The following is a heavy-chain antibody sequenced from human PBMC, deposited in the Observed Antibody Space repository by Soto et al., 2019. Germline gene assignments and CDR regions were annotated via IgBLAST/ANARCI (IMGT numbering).Heavy chain of an antibody. CDR1: GGSLSSGTYY. CDR2: IYYSGSIFYTGST. J-gene: IGHJ4*02. V-gene: IGHV4-61*01. Sequence: SETLSLTCTVSGGSLSSGTYYWSWIRQPPGKGLEWIGYIYYSGSIFYTGSTNYNPSLKSRVTISVDTSKNQLSLKLSSVTAADTAVYYCARDPGLDYWGQGTLVTVSS. CDR3: ARDPGLDY.